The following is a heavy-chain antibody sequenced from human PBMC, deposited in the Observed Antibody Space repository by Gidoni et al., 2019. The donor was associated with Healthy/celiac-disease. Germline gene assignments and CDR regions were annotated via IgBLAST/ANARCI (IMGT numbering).Heavy chain of an antibody. J-gene: IGHJ6*02. CDR3: ARLGPTYYYGSGSYYHKATYGMDV. D-gene: IGHD3-10*01. CDR1: GGSISSYY. V-gene: IGHV4-59*08. Sequence: QVQLQESGPGLVKPSETLSLTCTVSGGSISSYYWSWIRQPPGKGLEWIGYIYYSGSTNYNPSLKSRVTISVDTSKNQFSLKLSSVTAADTAVYYCARLGPTYYYGSGSYYHKATYGMDVWGQGTTVTVSS. CDR2: IYYSGST.